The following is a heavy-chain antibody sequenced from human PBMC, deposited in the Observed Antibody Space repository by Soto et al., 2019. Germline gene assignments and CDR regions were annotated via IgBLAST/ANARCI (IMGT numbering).Heavy chain of an antibody. CDR3: ARDHGQTGTPTYYYYGMDV. CDR1: GFTVTNAW. V-gene: IGHV3-15*01. Sequence: PWGPLRLSCAASGFTVTNAWMTWVRQAPGKGLEWVGRIKRKTDGETTDYAAFVKGRFTISRDDSKNTLYLQMNSLRAEDTAVYYCARDHGQTGTPTYYYYGMDVWGQGTTVTVSS. CDR2: IKRKTDGETT. D-gene: IGHD1-1*01. J-gene: IGHJ6*02.